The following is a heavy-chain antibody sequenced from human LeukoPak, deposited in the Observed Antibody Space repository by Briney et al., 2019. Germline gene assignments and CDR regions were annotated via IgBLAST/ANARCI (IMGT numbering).Heavy chain of an antibody. J-gene: IGHJ4*02. CDR3: ARAGYRSGGSCTGTVDY. CDR1: GYTFTSYG. V-gene: IGHV1-18*01. D-gene: IGHD2-15*01. CDR2: ISAYNGNT. Sequence: ASVKVSCKASGYTFTSYGISWVRQAPGQGLEWMGWISAYNGNTNYAQKLQGRVTMTTDTSTSTAYMELRSLRSDDTAVYYCARAGYRSGGSCTGTVDYWGQGTLVTVSS.